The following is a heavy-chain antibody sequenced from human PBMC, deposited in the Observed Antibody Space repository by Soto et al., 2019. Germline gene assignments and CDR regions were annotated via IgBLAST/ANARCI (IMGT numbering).Heavy chain of an antibody. CDR1: GYTFTSYG. V-gene: IGHV1-18*01. J-gene: IGHJ6*03. D-gene: IGHD3-3*01. Sequence: ASVKVSCKASGYTFTSYGISWVRQAPGQGLEWMGWISAYNGNTNYAQKLQGRVTMTTDTSTSTAYMELRSLRSDDTAVYYCARDGTPGTIFGVVIIRDYYMDVWGKGTAVTVSS. CDR2: ISAYNGNT. CDR3: ARDGTPGTIFGVVIIRDYYMDV.